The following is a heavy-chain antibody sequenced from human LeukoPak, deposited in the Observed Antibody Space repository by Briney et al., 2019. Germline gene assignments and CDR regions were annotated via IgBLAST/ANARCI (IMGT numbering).Heavy chain of an antibody. CDR2: ICAYNGNT. J-gene: IGHJ6*04. V-gene: IGHV1-18*01. Sequence: GASVKVSCKAPGYTFTSYGISGVRQAPGQGLEWRGWICAYNGNTNYAQKLQGRVTMTTDTSTSTAYMELRSLRSDDTAVYYCARDRWENYYYYGMDVWGKGTTVTVSS. CDR1: GYTFTSYG. CDR3: ARDRWENYYYYGMDV. D-gene: IGHD1-26*01.